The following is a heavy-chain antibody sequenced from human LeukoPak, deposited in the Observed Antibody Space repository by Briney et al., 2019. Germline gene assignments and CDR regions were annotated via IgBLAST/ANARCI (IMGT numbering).Heavy chain of an antibody. D-gene: IGHD7-27*01. Sequence: GASVKVSCKASGYTFTSHGISWVRQAPGQGLEWMGRIIPILGIANYAQKFQGRVTITADKSTSTAYMELSSLRSEDTAVYYCARGTWGSLGYFDYWGQGTLVTVSS. CDR2: IIPILGIA. V-gene: IGHV1-69*04. CDR3: ARGTWGSLGYFDY. CDR1: GYTFTSHG. J-gene: IGHJ4*02.